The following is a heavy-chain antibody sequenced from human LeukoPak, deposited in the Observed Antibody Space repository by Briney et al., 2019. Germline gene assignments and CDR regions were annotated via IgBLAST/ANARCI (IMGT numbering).Heavy chain of an antibody. CDR3: ARRGNSGRSFDY. CDR2: IYYSGSVST. CDR1: GGSISSNNYY. D-gene: IGHD6-25*01. V-gene: IGHV4-39*01. Sequence: SETLSLTCIVSGGSISSNNYYWGWIRQPPGKGLEWVGSIYYSGSVSTYYDPSLKSRVTISVDTSKNQVSLKLNSVTAADTAVYYCARRGNSGRSFDYWGQGTLVIVSS. J-gene: IGHJ4*02.